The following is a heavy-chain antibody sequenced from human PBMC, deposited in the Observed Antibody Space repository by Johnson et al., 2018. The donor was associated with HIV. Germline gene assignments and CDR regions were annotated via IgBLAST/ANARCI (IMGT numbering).Heavy chain of an antibody. J-gene: IGHJ3*02. CDR2: ISWDGGST. D-gene: IGHD3-22*01. CDR1: GFTFDDYA. V-gene: IGHV3-43D*03. Sequence: VQLVESGGGVVQPGRSLRLSCAASGFTFDDYAMHWVRQAPGKGLEWVSLISWDGGSTYYADSVKGRFTMSRDNSKNSLYLQMNSLRAEDTALYYCVRGHFDSSGFYSDAFDIWGQGTVVTVSS. CDR3: VRGHFDSSGFYSDAFDI.